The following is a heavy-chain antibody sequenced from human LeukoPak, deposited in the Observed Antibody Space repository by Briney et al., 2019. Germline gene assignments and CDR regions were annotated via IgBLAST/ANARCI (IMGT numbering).Heavy chain of an antibody. Sequence: PGGSLRLSCAASGFIVSNNYMSCVRQAPGKGLEWVSIIYSGGSTYYADSVKGRFTISRDNSMNALYLQMNSLRAEDTAMYYCAKSRGYTYGFDYWGQGTLVTVSS. J-gene: IGHJ4*02. CDR2: IYSGGST. CDR1: GFIVSNNY. D-gene: IGHD5-18*01. CDR3: AKSRGYTYGFDY. V-gene: IGHV3-53*01.